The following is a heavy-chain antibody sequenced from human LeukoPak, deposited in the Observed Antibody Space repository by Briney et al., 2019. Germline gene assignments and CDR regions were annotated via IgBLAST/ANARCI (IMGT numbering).Heavy chain of an antibody. V-gene: IGHV4-59*08. CDR1: GVSISSNY. D-gene: IGHD2-8*02. Sequence: SETLSLTCTVSGVSISSNYWSWIRQPPGKRPEWIGYMFYSGTTKYNPSLKSRATISVDTSKNQFSLKLTSVTAADTAVYYCASVVYARWFDPWGQGTLVTVSS. CDR3: ASVVYARWFDP. CDR2: MFYSGTT. J-gene: IGHJ5*02.